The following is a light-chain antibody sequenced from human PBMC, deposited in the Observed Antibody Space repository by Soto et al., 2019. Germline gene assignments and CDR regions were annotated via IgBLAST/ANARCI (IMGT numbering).Light chain of an antibody. CDR1: QSIYGSF. CDR3: QQYGSTPYT. CDR2: DAF. Sequence: EIVLTQSPATLALSPGERATLSCGASQSIYGSFLAWYQQKPGLAPRLVIYDAFNRATGIPDRFSGSGSGTDFTLIISRLETEDFGVYYCQQYGSTPYTFGQGTRLEIK. J-gene: IGKJ2*01. V-gene: IGKV3D-20*01.